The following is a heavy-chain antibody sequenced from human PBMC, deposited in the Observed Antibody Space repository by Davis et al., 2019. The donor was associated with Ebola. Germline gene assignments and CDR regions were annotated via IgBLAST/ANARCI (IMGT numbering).Heavy chain of an antibody. CDR3: AKDKDFVVVPAVPDGYNLYYYYGMDV. CDR1: GYTFTSYG. CDR2: ISAYNGNT. D-gene: IGHD2-2*01. J-gene: IGHJ6*02. V-gene: IGHV1-18*01. Sequence: ASVKVSCKASGYTFTSYGISWVRQAPGQGLEWMGWISAYNGNTNYAQKLQGRVTMTTDTSTSTAYMELRSLRSDDTAVYYCAKDKDFVVVPAVPDGYNLYYYYGMDVWGQGTTVTVSS.